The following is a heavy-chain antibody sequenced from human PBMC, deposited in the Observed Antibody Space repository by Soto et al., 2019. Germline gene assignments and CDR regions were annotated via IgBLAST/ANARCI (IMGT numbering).Heavy chain of an antibody. CDR3: ARDRSSTYYYYGMDL. J-gene: IGHJ6*02. D-gene: IGHD6-19*01. V-gene: IGHV3-30-3*01. Sequence: GGSLRLSCAASGFSFSRHGMHWVRQAPGKGLEWVTVISYDGSNQDYADSVKGRFSISRDNSKNTVYLQMNSLRVEDSAVYYCARDRSSTYYYYGMDLWGQGTTVTVSS. CDR2: ISYDGSNQ. CDR1: GFSFSRHG.